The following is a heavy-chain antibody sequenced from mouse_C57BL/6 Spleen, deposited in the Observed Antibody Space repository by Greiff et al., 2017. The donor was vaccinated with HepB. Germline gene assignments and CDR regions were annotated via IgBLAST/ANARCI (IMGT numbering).Heavy chain of an antibody. CDR2: IYPSDSET. Sequence: VQLQQSGAELVRPGSSVKLSCKASGYTFTSYWMDWVKQRPGQGLEWIGNIYPSDSETHYNQKFKDKATLTVDKSSSTAYMQLSSLTSEDSAVYYCATRFNWDEDYFDYWGQGTTLTVSS. CDR3: ATRFNWDEDYFDY. J-gene: IGHJ2*01. V-gene: IGHV1-61*01. D-gene: IGHD4-1*02. CDR1: GYTFTSYW.